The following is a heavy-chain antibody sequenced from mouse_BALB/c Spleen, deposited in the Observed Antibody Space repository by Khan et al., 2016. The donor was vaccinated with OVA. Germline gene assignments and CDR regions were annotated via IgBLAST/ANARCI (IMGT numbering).Heavy chain of an antibody. CDR3: ARGYFGNYEFAY. CDR1: GYTFTSYW. Sequence: QVQLQQSGAELVKPGASVKLSCKTSGYTFTSYWIQWVKQRPGQGLGWIGQIFTGTDTTYYNENFKGKATLNVDTSSKTAYMQFSSLTFEDSAVYFCARGYFGNYEFAYWGQGTLVTVSP. CDR2: IFTGTDTT. J-gene: IGHJ3*01. D-gene: IGHD2-1*01. V-gene: IGHV1S132*01.